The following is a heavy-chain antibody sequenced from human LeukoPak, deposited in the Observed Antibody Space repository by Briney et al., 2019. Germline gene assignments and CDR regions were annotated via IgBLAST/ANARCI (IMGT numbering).Heavy chain of an antibody. CDR1: GGSISSYY. J-gene: IGHJ5*02. CDR3: ARNARYNWFDP. Sequence: PSETLSLTCTVSGGSISSYYWSWIRQPPGKGLEWIGEINHSGSTNYNPSLKSRVTISVDMSKNQFSLKLNSVTAADTAVYYCARNARYNWFDPWGQGTLVTVSS. CDR2: INHSGST. V-gene: IGHV4-34*01.